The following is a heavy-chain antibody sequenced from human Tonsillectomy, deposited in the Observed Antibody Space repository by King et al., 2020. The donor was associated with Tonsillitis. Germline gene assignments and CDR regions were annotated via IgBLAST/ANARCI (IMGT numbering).Heavy chain of an antibody. CDR2: IYPGDSDT. CDR1: GYSFTTYW. CDR3: ARQNTVGAPTPDY. Sequence: DVQLVESGAEVKKPGESLKISCKASGYSFTTYWIGWVRQMPGKGLEWMGIIYPGDSDTRYSPSFQGQVTISADKSISTAYLQWSSLKASDSAMYYWARQNTVGAPTPDYWGQGTLVTVSS. V-gene: IGHV5-51*01. D-gene: IGHD1-26*01. J-gene: IGHJ4*02.